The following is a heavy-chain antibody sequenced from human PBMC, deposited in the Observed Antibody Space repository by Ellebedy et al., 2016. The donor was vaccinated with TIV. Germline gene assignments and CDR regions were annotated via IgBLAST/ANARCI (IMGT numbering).Heavy chain of an antibody. CDR2: ISSSGSTI. D-gene: IGHD3-16*01. CDR3: AREGGAGGRHFDY. V-gene: IGHV3-11*01. CDR1: GFTFSDYY. J-gene: IGHJ4*02. Sequence: GASLKISCASSGFTFSDYYMSWIRQAPGKGLEWVSYISSSGSTIYYADSVKGRFTISRDNAKNSLYLQMNSLRAEETAVYYCAREGGAGGRHFDYWGRGTLVTVSS.